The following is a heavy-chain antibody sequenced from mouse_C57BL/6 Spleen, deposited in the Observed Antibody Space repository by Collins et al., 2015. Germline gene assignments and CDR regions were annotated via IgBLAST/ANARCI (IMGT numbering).Heavy chain of an antibody. CDR1: GYTFTDYY. D-gene: IGHD2-1*01. CDR2: INPNNGGT. Sequence: GPELVKPGASVKISCKASGYTFTDYYMNWVKQSHGKSLEWIGDINPNNGGTTYNQKFKGKATLTVDKSSSTAYMELRSLTSEDSAVYYCAGYGNYPYYFDYWGQGTTLTVSS. J-gene: IGHJ2*01. CDR3: AGYGNYPYYFDY. V-gene: IGHV1-26*01.